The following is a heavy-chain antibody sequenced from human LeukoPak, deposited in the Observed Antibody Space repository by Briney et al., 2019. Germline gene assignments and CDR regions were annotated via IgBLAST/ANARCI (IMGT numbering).Heavy chain of an antibody. Sequence: GGSLRLSCAASGFTFSNYGMHWVRQAPGKGLEWVAVISYDGSKKYDADSVKGRFIISRANSKNTLYLQMNSLRAEDTAVYYCAKERYCSSTSCYENYPYYGMDVWGQGTTVTVSS. V-gene: IGHV3-30*18. CDR1: GFTFSNYG. CDR2: ISYDGSKK. D-gene: IGHD2-2*01. J-gene: IGHJ6*02. CDR3: AKERYCSSTSCYENYPYYGMDV.